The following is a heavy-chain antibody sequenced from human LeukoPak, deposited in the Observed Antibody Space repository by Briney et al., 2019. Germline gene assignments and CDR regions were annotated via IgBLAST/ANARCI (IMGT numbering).Heavy chain of an antibody. V-gene: IGHV3-30-3*01. Sequence: GGSLRLSCAASGFTFSSYATHWVRQAPGKGLEWVAVISYDGSNKYYADSVKGRFTISRDNSKNTLYLQMNSLRAEDTAVYYCASGDPYSGSYIDYWGQGTLVTVSS. CDR1: GFTFSSYA. D-gene: IGHD1-26*01. CDR2: ISYDGSNK. J-gene: IGHJ4*02. CDR3: ASGDPYSGSYIDY.